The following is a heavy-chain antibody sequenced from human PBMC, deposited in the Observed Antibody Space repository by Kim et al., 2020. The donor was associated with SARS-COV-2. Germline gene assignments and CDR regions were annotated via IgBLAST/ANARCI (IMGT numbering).Heavy chain of an antibody. V-gene: IGHV3-49*02. CDR3: TSFNY. J-gene: IGHJ4*02. Sequence: SKAYGGTTEYAADVKGRFTISRDDSKSIAYLQMNSLKTEDTAVYYCTSFNYWGQGTLVTVSS. CDR2: SKAYGGTT.